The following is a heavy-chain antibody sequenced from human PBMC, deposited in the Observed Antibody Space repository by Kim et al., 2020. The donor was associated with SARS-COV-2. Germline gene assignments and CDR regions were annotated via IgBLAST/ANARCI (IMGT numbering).Heavy chain of an antibody. CDR2: ISAYNGNT. D-gene: IGHD6-13*01. J-gene: IGHJ6*02. Sequence: ASVKVSCKASGYTFTSYGISWVRQAPGQGLEWMGWISAYNGNTNYAQKLQGRVTMTTDTSTSTAYMELRSLRSDDTAVYYCARGPIAAAGRGVYYYYGMDVWGQGTTVTVSS. V-gene: IGHV1-18*04. CDR3: ARGPIAAAGRGVYYYYGMDV. CDR1: GYTFTSYG.